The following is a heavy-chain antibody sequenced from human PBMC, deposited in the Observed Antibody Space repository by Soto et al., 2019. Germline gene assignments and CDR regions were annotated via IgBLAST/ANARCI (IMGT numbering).Heavy chain of an antibody. V-gene: IGHV3-23*01. D-gene: IGHD5-12*01. CDR2: ISATGGSA. CDR3: ARDRGYSGYDREVFDF. Sequence: EVQLLQSGGGLVQPGGSLRFSCVASGFTFSSYAMNWVRQAPGKGPEWVSSISATGGSAYYADSVKGRFTISRDNSKNTLYLQMDSLRADDTAVYYCARDRGYSGYDREVFDFWGQGTLVTVSS. CDR1: GFTFSSYA. J-gene: IGHJ4*02.